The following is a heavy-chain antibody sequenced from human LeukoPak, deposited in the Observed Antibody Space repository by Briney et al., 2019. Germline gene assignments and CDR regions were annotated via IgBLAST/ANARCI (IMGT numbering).Heavy chain of an antibody. CDR1: GYTFTSYY. V-gene: IGHV1-46*01. Sequence: ASVKVSCKASGYTFTSYYMHWVRQAPGQGLEWMGIINPRSASTNYAQKSQGRVTMTRDTSTSTVYMELYSLRSEDTAVYYCAISRYTSSWYYFDYWGQGTLVTVSS. CDR2: INPRSAST. J-gene: IGHJ4*02. D-gene: IGHD6-13*01. CDR3: AISRYTSSWYYFDY.